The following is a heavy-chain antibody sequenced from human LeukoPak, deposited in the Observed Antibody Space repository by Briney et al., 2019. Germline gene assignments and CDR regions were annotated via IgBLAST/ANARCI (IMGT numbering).Heavy chain of an antibody. CDR1: GFNFNNSW. Sequence: GSLRLSRAISGFNFNNSWMHWVRPAPGKGPVWVSHIKTDGSTTAYADSVKGRFTISRDNAKNTLYLQMNGLRAEDTGVYYCARGNQQLPRSTPDYWGQGTLVTVSS. CDR3: ARGNQQLPRSTPDY. J-gene: IGHJ4*02. V-gene: IGHV3-74*01. D-gene: IGHD2-2*01. CDR2: IKTDGSTT.